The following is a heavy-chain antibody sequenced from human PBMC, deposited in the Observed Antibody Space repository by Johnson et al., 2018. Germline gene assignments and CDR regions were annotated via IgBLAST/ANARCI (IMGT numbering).Heavy chain of an antibody. CDR2: IYYSGNT. V-gene: IGHV4-31*03. Sequence: QVQLQESGPGLVKPSQTXSLTCTVSGGSIRTDGYYWSWIRQHPGKGLEWIGYIYYSGNTYYNPSLKSRVTISVDTPKKQFSLKLSSVTAADTAVYYCARVRTYYFYGMDVWGQGTTVTVSS. CDR3: ARVRTYYFYGMDV. CDR1: GGSIRTDGYY. D-gene: IGHD1-1*01. J-gene: IGHJ6*02.